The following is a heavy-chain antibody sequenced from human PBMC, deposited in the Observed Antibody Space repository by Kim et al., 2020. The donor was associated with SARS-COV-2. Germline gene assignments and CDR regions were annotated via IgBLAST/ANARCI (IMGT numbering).Heavy chain of an antibody. D-gene: IGHD3-10*01. CDR2: INPSGGST. Sequence: ASVKVSCKASGYTFTSYYMHWVRQAPGQGLEWMGIINPSGGSTSYAQKFQGRVTMTRDTSTSTVYMELSSLRSEDTAVYYCARGAITMVRGVAVGYWGQGTLVTVSS. V-gene: IGHV1-46*01. J-gene: IGHJ4*02. CDR3: ARGAITMVRGVAVGY. CDR1: GYTFTSYY.